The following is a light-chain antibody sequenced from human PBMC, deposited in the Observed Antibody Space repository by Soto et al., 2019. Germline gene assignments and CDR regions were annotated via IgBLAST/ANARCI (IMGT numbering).Light chain of an antibody. CDR3: GSWDSSLSAYV. CDR1: SSNIGAGY. Sequence: QSVLKDAPSVSGAPWQRVAIACTGSSSNIGAGYEVHWYQQLPGTATKLLIYDDNKRPSGIPDRFSGSKSGTSATLGITGFQTGDEADYYCGSWDSSLSAYVFGTGTKVTVL. CDR2: DDN. V-gene: IGLV1-51*01. J-gene: IGLJ1*01.